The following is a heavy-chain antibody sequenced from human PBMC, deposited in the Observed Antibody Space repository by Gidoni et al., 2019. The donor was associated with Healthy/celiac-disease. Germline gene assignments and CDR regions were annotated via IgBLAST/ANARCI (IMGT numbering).Heavy chain of an antibody. J-gene: IGHJ6*02. CDR1: GYTFTGHY. V-gene: IGHV1-2*02. D-gene: IGHD2-2*02. Sequence: QVQLVQSGAEVKNPGASVKVSCKASGYTFTGHYMPWGRQAPGQGLEWMGWINPNSGGTNYAQKFQGRVTMTRDTSISTAYMELSRLRSDDTAVYYCARDLYCSSTSCYTVYYYGMDVWGQGTTVTVSS. CDR3: ARDLYCSSTSCYTVYYYGMDV. CDR2: INPNSGGT.